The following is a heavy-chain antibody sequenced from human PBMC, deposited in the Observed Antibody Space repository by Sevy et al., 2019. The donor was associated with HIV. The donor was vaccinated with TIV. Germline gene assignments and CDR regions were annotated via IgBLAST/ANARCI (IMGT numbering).Heavy chain of an antibody. CDR1: GGTFSSYA. CDR2: IIPIFGTA. D-gene: IGHD1-26*01. Sequence: ASVKVSCKASGGTFSSYAISWVRQAPGQGLEWMGRIIPIFGTANYAQKFQGRVTITADESTSTAYMELSSLRSEDTAVYYCAREGNSGSYQDPFDIWGQGTMVTVSS. J-gene: IGHJ3*02. CDR3: AREGNSGSYQDPFDI. V-gene: IGHV1-69*13.